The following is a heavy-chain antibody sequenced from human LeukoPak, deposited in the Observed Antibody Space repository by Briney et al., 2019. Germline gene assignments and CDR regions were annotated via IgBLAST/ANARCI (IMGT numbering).Heavy chain of an antibody. J-gene: IGHJ4*02. CDR2: ISSSGSTI. CDR1: GFTFSSYE. V-gene: IGHV3-48*03. Sequence: PGGSLRLSCAASGFTFSSYEMNWVRQAPGKGLEWVSYISSSGSTIYYADSVKGRFTISRDNAKNSLYLQMNSLRAEDTAVYYCARLTAMVALDYWGQGTLVTVSS. D-gene: IGHD5-18*01. CDR3: ARLTAMVALDY.